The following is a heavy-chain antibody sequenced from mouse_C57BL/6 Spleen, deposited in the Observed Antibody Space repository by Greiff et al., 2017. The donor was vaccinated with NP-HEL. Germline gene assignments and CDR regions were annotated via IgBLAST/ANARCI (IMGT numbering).Heavy chain of an antibody. D-gene: IGHD2-13*01. J-gene: IGHJ2*01. V-gene: IGHV1-76*01. Sequence: QVTLKVSGAELVRPGASVKLSCKASGYTFTDYYINWVKQRPGQGLEWIARIYPGSGNTYYNEKFKGKATLTAEKSSSTAYMQLSSLTSEDSAVYFCARGDVHDYWGQGTTLTVSS. CDR2: IYPGSGNT. CDR1: GYTFTDYY. CDR3: ARGDVHDY.